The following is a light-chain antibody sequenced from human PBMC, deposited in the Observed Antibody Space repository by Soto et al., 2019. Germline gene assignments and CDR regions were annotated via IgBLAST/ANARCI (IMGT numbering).Light chain of an antibody. CDR3: QTWGTGLVV. CDR1: SGHSRYA. Sequence: QSVLTQLPSASASLGASVKLTCTLSSGHSRYAIAWHQQQPEKGPRYLMKVSSDGSHIKGDGIPDRFSGSSSGAERYLTISSLQSEDEADYYYQTWGTGLVVFGGGTKLTLL. CDR2: VSSDGSH. V-gene: IGLV4-69*01. J-gene: IGLJ2*01.